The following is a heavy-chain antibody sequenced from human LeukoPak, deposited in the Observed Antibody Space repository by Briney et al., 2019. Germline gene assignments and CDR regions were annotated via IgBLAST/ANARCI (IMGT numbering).Heavy chain of an antibody. CDR1: GGSMRSSNFY. V-gene: IGHV4-39*07. CDR2: INYSGST. D-gene: IGHD3-9*01. J-gene: IGHJ5*02. Sequence: PSETLSLTCTVSGGSMRSSNFYWGWIRQPPGKGLEWIGNINYSGSTYYNPSGKSRVTLSVDVSKNRFSLNLTSVTAADTALYFCARTHFDSLGWFDPWGQGIQVIVSS. CDR3: ARTHFDSLGWFDP.